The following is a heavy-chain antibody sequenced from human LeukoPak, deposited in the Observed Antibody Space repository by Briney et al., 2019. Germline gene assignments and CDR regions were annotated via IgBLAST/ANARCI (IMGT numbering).Heavy chain of an antibody. CDR3: ASTGPTDY. Sequence: GGSLRLSCAASGFTFSSYAMHWVRQAPGKGLEWVAVISYDGSNKYYADSVKGRFTISRDNSKNTLYLQMNSLRAEDTAVYYCASTGPTDYWGQGTLVTVSS. V-gene: IGHV3-30*04. J-gene: IGHJ4*02. D-gene: IGHD1-14*01. CDR2: ISYDGSNK. CDR1: GFTFSSYA.